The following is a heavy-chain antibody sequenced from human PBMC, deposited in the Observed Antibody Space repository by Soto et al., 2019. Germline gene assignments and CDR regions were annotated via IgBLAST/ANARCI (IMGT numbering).Heavy chain of an antibody. CDR2: FFHTGTA. J-gene: IGHJ2*01. V-gene: IGHV4-59*11. D-gene: IGHD4-17*01. Sequence: QVQLQESGPGLVKPSETLSLTCNVSGDAITRHYWSWIRQSPGKGMEWLGYFFHTGTALYNPSLRSRVSMSVDTSKNRFSLKLTSIIPADTAVYFCARNYGGNSQFFDLWGRGTLVTVSS. CDR3: ARNYGGNSQFFDL. CDR1: GDAITRHY.